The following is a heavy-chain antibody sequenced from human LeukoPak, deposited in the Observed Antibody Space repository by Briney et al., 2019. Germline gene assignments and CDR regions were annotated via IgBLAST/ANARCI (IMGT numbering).Heavy chain of an antibody. J-gene: IGHJ4*02. CDR1: GFTFSSYS. CDR2: IEYGSSSI. Sequence: GGSLRLSCAASGFTFSSYSMNWVRQAPGKGLEWVSYIEYGSSSIYYADSVKGRFTISRDNSKNTLFLQMNSLRAEDTAVYYCAKDRGHYDSSGYPQSWGQGTLVTVSS. CDR3: AKDRGHYDSSGYPQS. V-gene: IGHV3-48*01. D-gene: IGHD3-22*01.